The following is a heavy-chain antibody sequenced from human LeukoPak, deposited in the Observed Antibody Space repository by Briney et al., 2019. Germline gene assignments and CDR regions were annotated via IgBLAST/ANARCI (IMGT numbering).Heavy chain of an antibody. Sequence: GGSLRLSCAASGLTFSSYWMSWVRQAPGKGLEWVANIKQDGSEKYYVDSVKGRFTISRDNAKNSLYLQMNSLRAEDTAVYYCARDHPYYDFWSGYTQFYYYYYMDVWGKGTTVTVSS. CDR1: GLTFSSYW. V-gene: IGHV3-7*01. CDR3: ARDHPYYDFWSGYTQFYYYYYMDV. J-gene: IGHJ6*03. D-gene: IGHD3-3*01. CDR2: IKQDGSEK.